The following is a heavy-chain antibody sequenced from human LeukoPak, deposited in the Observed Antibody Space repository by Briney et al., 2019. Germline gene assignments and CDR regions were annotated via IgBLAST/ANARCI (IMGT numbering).Heavy chain of an antibody. CDR3: ASCGLQGGDCYYFDY. J-gene: IGHJ4*02. CDR1: GGTFSSYA. V-gene: IGHV1-69*13. CDR2: IIPIFGTA. D-gene: IGHD2-21*02. Sequence: SVKVSCKASGGTFSSYAISWVRQAPGQGLEWMGGIIPIFGTANYAQKFQGRVTITADESTSTAYMELSSLRSEDTAVYYCASCGLQGGDCYYFDYWGQGTLVTVSS.